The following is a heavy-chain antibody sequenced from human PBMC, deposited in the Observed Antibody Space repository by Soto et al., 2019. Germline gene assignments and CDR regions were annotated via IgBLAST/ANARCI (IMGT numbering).Heavy chain of an antibody. Sequence: GASVKVSCKASGYTFTSYGISWVRQAPGQGLEWMGWISAYNGNTNYAQKLQGRVTMTTDTSTSTAYMELRSLRSDDTAVYYCARASLIVVVPPTDYWGQGTLVTVSS. J-gene: IGHJ4*02. CDR1: GYTFTSYG. V-gene: IGHV1-18*01. D-gene: IGHD2-2*01. CDR3: ARASLIVVVPPTDY. CDR2: ISAYNGNT.